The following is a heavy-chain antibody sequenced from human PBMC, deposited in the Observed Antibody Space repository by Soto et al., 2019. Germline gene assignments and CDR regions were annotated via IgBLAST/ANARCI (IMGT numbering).Heavy chain of an antibody. CDR3: VRDVAYSHCWFFDL. D-gene: IGHD2-21*01. Sequence: GESLKISCVASGFPFSIYSMNWVRQAPGRGLEWVASISTGSTYIRYADSMKGRFTVSRDNAKESLYLEMNSLRIEDTALYYCVRDVAYSHCWFFDLWGQGSLVTVSS. V-gene: IGHV3-21*01. CDR1: GFPFSIYS. CDR2: ISTGSTYI. J-gene: IGHJ4*02.